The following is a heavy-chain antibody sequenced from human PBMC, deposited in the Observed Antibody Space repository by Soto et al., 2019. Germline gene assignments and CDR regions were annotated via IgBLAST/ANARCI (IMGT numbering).Heavy chain of an antibody. V-gene: IGHV1-8*01. Sequence: GASVKDSCKASGYTFTSYDINWVGQATGQGLEWMGWMNPNSGNTGYAQKFQGRVTMTRNTSISTAYMELSSLRSEDTAVYYCARLQQYYGGKPGDVFDIWGQGTMVTVSS. CDR3: ARLQQYYGGKPGDVFDI. CDR1: GYTFTSYD. CDR2: MNPNSGNT. J-gene: IGHJ3*02. D-gene: IGHD4-17*01.